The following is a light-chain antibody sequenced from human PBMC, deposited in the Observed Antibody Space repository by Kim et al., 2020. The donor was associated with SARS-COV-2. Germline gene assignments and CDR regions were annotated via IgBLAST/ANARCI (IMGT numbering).Light chain of an antibody. CDR1: RGSIASTN. Sequence: KTVTSSCTRSRGSIASTNLQWYQQRPRTSPTAVIFENNQRPSGVPDRFSGSIDGSSNSASLTSSGLKTEDEADYYCQSFDSNIQVFGGGTQLTVL. CDR2: ENN. V-gene: IGLV6-57*01. J-gene: IGLJ3*02. CDR3: QSFDSNIQV.